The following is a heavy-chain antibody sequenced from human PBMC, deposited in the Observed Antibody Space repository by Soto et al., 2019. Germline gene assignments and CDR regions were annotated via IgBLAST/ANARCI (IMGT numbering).Heavy chain of an antibody. D-gene: IGHD3-3*01. CDR3: TRDAITIFGVVINWFDP. J-gene: IGHJ5*02. Sequence: QPVGSLRLSCTASGFTFGDYAMSWVRQAPGKGLEWVGFIRSKAYGGTTEYAASVKGRFTISRDDSKSIAYLQMNSLKTEDTAVYYCTRDAITIFGVVINWFDPWGQGTLVTVSS. CDR2: IRSKAYGGTT. CDR1: GFTFGDYA. V-gene: IGHV3-49*04.